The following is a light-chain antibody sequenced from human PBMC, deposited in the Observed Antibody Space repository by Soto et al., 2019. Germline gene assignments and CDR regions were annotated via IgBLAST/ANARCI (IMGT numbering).Light chain of an antibody. Sequence: QSVRTQPPSASGTPGQRVTISASGSSSNIGSNTVSWYQQVPGTAPKLLIYDNDERPSGVPGRFSGSKSGTSASLAISGLQSEDEADYYCATWDDSRNGYVFGPGTKVTVL. J-gene: IGLJ1*01. CDR1: SSNIGSNT. CDR3: ATWDDSRNGYV. CDR2: DND. V-gene: IGLV1-44*01.